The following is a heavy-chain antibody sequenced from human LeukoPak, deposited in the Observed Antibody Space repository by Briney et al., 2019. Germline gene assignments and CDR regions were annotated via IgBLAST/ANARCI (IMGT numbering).Heavy chain of an antibody. CDR2: IYTSGST. J-gene: IGHJ5*02. CDR1: GGSISSGSYY. CDR3: ARSSGYDPGWFDP. D-gene: IGHD5-12*01. V-gene: IGHV4-61*02. Sequence: SETLSLTCTVSGGSISSGSYYWSWIRQPAGKGLEWIGRIYTSGSTNYNPSLKSRVTISVDTSKNQFSLKLSSVTAADTAVYYCARSSGYDPGWFDPWGQGTLVTVSS.